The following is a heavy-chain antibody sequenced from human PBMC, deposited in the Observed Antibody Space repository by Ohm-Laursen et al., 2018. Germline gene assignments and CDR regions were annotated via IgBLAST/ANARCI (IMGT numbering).Heavy chain of an antibody. Sequence: SLRLSCAASGFRCSNYCMSWVRQAPGKGLEWVAHINQDGSEKNYGDSVKGRFTISRDNSKNTLYLQMNSLRAEDTAVYYCARARSLDYFDYWGQGTLVTVSS. CDR2: INQDGSEK. D-gene: IGHD6-6*01. V-gene: IGHV3-7*03. J-gene: IGHJ4*02. CDR1: GFRCSNYC. CDR3: ARARSLDYFDY.